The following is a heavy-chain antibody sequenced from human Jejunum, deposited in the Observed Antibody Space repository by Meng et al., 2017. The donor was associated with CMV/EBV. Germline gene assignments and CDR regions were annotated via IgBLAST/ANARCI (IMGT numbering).Heavy chain of an antibody. CDR3: ARDSIGDSYFDY. D-gene: IGHD2-21*02. V-gene: IGHV1-2*02. J-gene: IGHJ4*02. CDR1: GYSFTGYY. Sequence: GSGYSFTGYYLPWVRQATGQGLEWLGWINPNSGATSYAQNFQDRVTMTRDTSISTAYMELNRLRSDDTAVYYCARDSIGDSYFDYWGQGKVVTVSS. CDR2: INPNSGAT.